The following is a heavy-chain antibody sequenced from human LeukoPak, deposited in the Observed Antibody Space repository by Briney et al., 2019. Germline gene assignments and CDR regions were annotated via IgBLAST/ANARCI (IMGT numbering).Heavy chain of an antibody. J-gene: IGHJ4*02. V-gene: IGHV3-23*01. D-gene: IGHD6-6*01. CDR3: AKVRDVAARPFMIFDY. CDR2: ISGSGGST. Sequence: GGSLRLSCAASGFTFSSYSMSWVRQAPGKGLEWVSAISGSGGSTYYAASVKGRFTISRDNSKNTLYLQMNSLRAEDTAVYYCAKVRDVAARPFMIFDYWGQGTLVTVSS. CDR1: GFTFSSYS.